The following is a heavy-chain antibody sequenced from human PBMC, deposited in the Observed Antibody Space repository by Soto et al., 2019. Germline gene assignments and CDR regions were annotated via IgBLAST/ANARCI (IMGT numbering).Heavy chain of an antibody. Sequence: QVQLVESGGGVVQPGRSLRLSCAASGFSFSSCAMHWVRQAPGKGLEWVAVVSHDGSNKYYADSVKGRVTISRDNSINTVYLQMNSLRAEDTAVYYCARVSIAVAGIAYDFAYWGQGTLVTVSS. J-gene: IGHJ4*02. CDR1: GFSFSSCA. D-gene: IGHD6-19*01. CDR2: VSHDGSNK. CDR3: ARVSIAVAGIAYDFAY. V-gene: IGHV3-30-3*01.